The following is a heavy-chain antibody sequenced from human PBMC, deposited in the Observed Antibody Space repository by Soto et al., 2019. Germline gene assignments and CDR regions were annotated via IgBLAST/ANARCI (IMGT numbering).Heavy chain of an antibody. CDR2: IYSGGST. V-gene: IGHV3-53*01. CDR1: GFTVSSNY. CDR3: ARDYYDSSGYFVPFDY. Sequence: GGSLRLSCAASGFTVSSNYMSWVRQAPGKGLEWVSVIYSGGSTYYADSVKGRFTISRDNSKNTLYLQMNSLRAEDTAVYYCARDYYDSSGYFVPFDYWGQGTLVTVSS. J-gene: IGHJ4*02. D-gene: IGHD3-22*01.